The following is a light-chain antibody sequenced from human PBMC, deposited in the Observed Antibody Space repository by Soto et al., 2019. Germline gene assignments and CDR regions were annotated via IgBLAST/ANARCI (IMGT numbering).Light chain of an antibody. J-gene: IGLJ2*01. Sequence: QSVLTQPPSASGTPGQRVTISCSGSSSNIGSNYVFWYQHLPGTAPKLLIYRNNQRPSGVPDRFSGSKSGTSAYLAISGLRSEDETDYYCAAWDDSLSSVVFGVGTKLTVL. CDR2: RNN. V-gene: IGLV1-47*01. CDR3: AAWDDSLSSVV. CDR1: SSNIGSNY.